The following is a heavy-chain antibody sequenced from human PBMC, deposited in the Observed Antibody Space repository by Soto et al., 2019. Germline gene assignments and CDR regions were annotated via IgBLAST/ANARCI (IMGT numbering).Heavy chain of an antibody. Sequence: ASVKVSCKASGGTFSSYAISWVRQARGQGLEWMGGIIHIFGTANYAQKFQGRVTITADESTSTAYMELSSLRSEDTAVYYCARDRGYSYGATYYYDSSGYTLPYYFDYWGQGTLVTVSS. CDR2: IIHIFGTA. CDR1: GGTFSSYA. D-gene: IGHD3-22*01. CDR3: ARDRGYSYGATYYYDSSGYTLPYYFDY. J-gene: IGHJ4*02. V-gene: IGHV1-69*13.